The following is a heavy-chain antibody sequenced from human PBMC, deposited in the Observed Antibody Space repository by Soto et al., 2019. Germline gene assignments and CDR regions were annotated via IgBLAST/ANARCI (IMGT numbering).Heavy chain of an antibody. J-gene: IGHJ5*02. CDR1: GGSISSGGYY. V-gene: IGHV4-31*01. CDR2: IYYSGST. D-gene: IGHD3-3*01. Sequence: SETLSLTCTVSGGSISSGGYYWSWIRQHPGKGLEWIGYIYYSGSTYYDPSLKSLVTISVDTSKNQFSLKLSSVTAADTAVYYCARGYYDFWSGYYSNWFDPWGQGTLVTVSS. CDR3: ARGYYDFWSGYYSNWFDP.